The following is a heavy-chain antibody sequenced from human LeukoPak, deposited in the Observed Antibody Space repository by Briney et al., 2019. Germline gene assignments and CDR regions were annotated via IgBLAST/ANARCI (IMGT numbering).Heavy chain of an antibody. J-gene: IGHJ4*02. Sequence: GGSLRLSCAASGFTFSYSSMNWVRQAPGKGLEWLSYISSGSGTIYYADSVKGRFTISRDTSKNMVFLQMNSLRVEDTAVYYCARGIDYWGRGTLVTVSS. CDR1: GFTFSYSS. CDR2: ISSGSGTI. V-gene: IGHV3-48*01. CDR3: ARGIDY.